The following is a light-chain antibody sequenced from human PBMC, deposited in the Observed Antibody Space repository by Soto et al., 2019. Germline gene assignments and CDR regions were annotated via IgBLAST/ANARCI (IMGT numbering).Light chain of an antibody. Sequence: QSVLAQPASVSGSPGQSITISCTGTSNDVGHFNYVSWFQQHPGKAPKLLIFDVSNWPSGVSDRFSGSKSGNTASLTISGLQPEDEADYYCTSFTPRNTFVFGSGTKVTVL. J-gene: IGLJ1*01. CDR2: DVS. CDR1: SNDVGHFNY. CDR3: TSFTPRNTFV. V-gene: IGLV2-14*03.